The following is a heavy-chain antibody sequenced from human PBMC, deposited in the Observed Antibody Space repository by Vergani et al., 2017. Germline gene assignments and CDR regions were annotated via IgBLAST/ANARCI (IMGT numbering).Heavy chain of an antibody. J-gene: IGHJ6*03. CDR2: LDHTGRP. CDR1: GGSFTSYH. CDR3: ARVNTETNGHLYYDYYMDV. V-gene: IGHV4-34*01. D-gene: IGHD4-11*01. Sequence: QVQLQQWGGGLLKPSETLSLTCVVNGGSFTSYHWTWIRQSPGEGLEWVGDLDHTGRPDYNPSLKSRLTMSVDKSRNQFSLTLNSVTATDTAIYFCARVNTETNGHLYYDYYMDVWGQGTAVTVS.